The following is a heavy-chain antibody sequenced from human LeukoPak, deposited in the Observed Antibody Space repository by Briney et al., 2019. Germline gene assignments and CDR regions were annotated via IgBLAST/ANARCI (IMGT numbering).Heavy chain of an antibody. J-gene: IGHJ3*01. D-gene: IGHD3-22*01. V-gene: IGHV3-72*01. CDR1: GFTFSDHY. CDR3: AGGLNSGYYYDLDGFDL. CDR2: IRSKATSYTT. Sequence: GGSLRLSCAASGFTFSDHYMDWVRQAPGKGLEWVGRIRSKATSYTTDYAASVRGRFTISRSDSENSLYLQMNSLKSEDTALYYCAGGLNSGYYYDLDGFDLWGQGTMVTVSS.